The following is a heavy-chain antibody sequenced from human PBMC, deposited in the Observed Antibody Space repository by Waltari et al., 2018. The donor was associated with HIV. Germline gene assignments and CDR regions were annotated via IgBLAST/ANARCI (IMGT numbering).Heavy chain of an antibody. CDR2: IYYSGST. D-gene: IGHD1-1*01. CDR1: GGSISSYY. V-gene: IGHV4-59*08. CDR3: AKLERAFDI. J-gene: IGHJ3*02. Sequence: QVQLQESGPGLVKPSETLSLTCTVSGGSISSYYRSWIRQPPGKGLEWIGYIYYSGSTNYNPSLKSRVTISVDTSKNQFSLKLSSVTAADTAVYYCAKLERAFDIWGQGTMVTVSS.